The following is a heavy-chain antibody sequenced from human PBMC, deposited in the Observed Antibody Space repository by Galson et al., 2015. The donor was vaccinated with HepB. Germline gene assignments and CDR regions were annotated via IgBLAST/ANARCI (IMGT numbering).Heavy chain of an antibody. V-gene: IGHV1-3*01. CDR3: ARSLRWDVWFDP. J-gene: IGHJ5*02. CDR1: GYTFTSYA. CDR2: INAGNGNT. Sequence: SVKVSCKASGYTFTSYAMHWVRQAPGQRLEWMGWINAGNGNTKYSQKFQGRVTITRDTSASTAYMELSSLRSEDTAVYYCARSLRWDVWFDPWGQGTLVTVSS. D-gene: IGHD5-12*01.